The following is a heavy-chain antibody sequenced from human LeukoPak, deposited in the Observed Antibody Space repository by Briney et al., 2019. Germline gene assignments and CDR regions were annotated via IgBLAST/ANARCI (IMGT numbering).Heavy chain of an antibody. D-gene: IGHD2-2*01. CDR3: ASLLTQDIVVVPAADRYYYYGMDV. J-gene: IGHJ6*02. CDR2: IIPIFGTV. V-gene: IGHV1-69*01. CDR1: GGTFSSYA. Sequence: GSSVKVSCKASGGTFSSYAISWVRQAPGQGLEWMGGIIPIFGTVNYAQKFQGRVTITADESTSTAYMELSSLRSEDTAVYYCASLLTQDIVVVPAADRYYYYGMDVWGQGTTVTVSS.